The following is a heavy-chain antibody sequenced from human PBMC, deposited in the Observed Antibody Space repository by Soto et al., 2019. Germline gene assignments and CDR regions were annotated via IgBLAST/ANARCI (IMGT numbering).Heavy chain of an antibody. CDR3: ASYDSSGSMAY. Sequence: PGGSLRLSCAASGFTMSSYSMNWVRQAPGKGLEWVSYINIDSSSKYYADPVKGRFTISRDNAKNSLFLQMNTPRVEDTAVYYCASYDSSGSMAYWGQGTLVTVSS. V-gene: IGHV3-48*01. J-gene: IGHJ4*02. D-gene: IGHD3-22*01. CDR1: GFTMSSYS. CDR2: INIDSSSK.